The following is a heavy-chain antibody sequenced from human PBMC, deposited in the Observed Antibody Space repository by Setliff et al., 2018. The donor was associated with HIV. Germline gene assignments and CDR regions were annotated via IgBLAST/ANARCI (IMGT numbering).Heavy chain of an antibody. CDR2: FDPEDGET. V-gene: IGHV1-24*01. Sequence: ASVKVSCKVSGYTLTELSRHWVRQAPGKGLEWMGGFDPEDGETSYAQKYQGKVTITADKSTSTAYMELTSLRFDDTAMYYCVRGVQSPPHYSYYYMDVWGEGTMVTVSS. J-gene: IGHJ6*03. CDR1: GYTLTELS. CDR3: VRGVQSPPHYSYYYMDV. D-gene: IGHD3-3*01.